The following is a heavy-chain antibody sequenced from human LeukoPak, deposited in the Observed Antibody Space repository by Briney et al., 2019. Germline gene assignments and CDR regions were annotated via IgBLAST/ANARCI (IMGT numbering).Heavy chain of an antibody. Sequence: RSGGSLRLSCAASGFTFSDYYMSWIRQAPGKGLEWVSYISSSGSTIYYADSVKGRFTISRDNAKNSLYLQMNSLRAEDTAVYYCARDKYYYDCSGLWGYWGQGTLVTVSS. CDR2: ISSSGSTI. CDR1: GFTFSDYY. D-gene: IGHD3-22*01. V-gene: IGHV3-11*04. J-gene: IGHJ4*02. CDR3: ARDKYYYDCSGLWGY.